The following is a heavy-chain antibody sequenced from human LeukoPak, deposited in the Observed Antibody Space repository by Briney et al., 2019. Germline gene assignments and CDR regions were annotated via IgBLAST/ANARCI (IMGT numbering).Heavy chain of an antibody. V-gene: IGHV3-48*01. CDR2: ISSSSSSI. CDR3: ARGYYDTNGYYSGGGARADY. J-gene: IGHJ4*02. Sequence: AGGSLRLSCAASGFTFSNAWMSWVRQAPGKGLGWVSYISSSSSSINYAGSVRGQFTICRDNAKNSMYMQMNSLRAEDTAVFYCARGYYDTNGYYSGGGARADYWGQGTLVTVSS. D-gene: IGHD3-22*01. CDR1: GFTFSNAW.